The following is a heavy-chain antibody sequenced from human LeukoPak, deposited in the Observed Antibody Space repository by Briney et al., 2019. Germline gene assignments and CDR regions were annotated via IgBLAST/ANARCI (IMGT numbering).Heavy chain of an antibody. J-gene: IGHJ4*02. CDR3: GRDGAVTPYYLDY. V-gene: IGHV1-18*01. Sequence: ASVKVSCKASGYTFTSYGISWVRQAPGQGLEWMGWISAYDDNTNYAQNLQGRVTMTTDTSTSTVYMELRSLRSDDTAFYYRGRDGAVTPYYLDYWGQGTLVTVSS. D-gene: IGHD3-3*01. CDR2: ISAYDDNT. CDR1: GYTFTSYG.